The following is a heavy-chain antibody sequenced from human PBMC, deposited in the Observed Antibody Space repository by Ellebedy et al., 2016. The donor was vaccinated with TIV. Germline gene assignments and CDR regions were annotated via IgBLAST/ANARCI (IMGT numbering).Heavy chain of an antibody. J-gene: IGHJ4*02. CDR2: IYHTGST. CDR3: ARVGSRPLHLRSVYYFDS. V-gene: IGHV4-59*01. D-gene: IGHD5-24*01. Sequence: MPGGSLRLSCTVSGDSISSFYWSWIRQPPGKGLEWIGYIYHTGSTNYNPSLKSRVTISLDTSKNQFSLNLSSVTAADTAFYYCARVGSRPLHLRSVYYFDSWGQGTLVTVAS. CDR1: GDSISSFY.